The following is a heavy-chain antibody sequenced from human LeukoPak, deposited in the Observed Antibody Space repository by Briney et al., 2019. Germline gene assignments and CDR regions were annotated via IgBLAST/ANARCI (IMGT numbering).Heavy chain of an antibody. D-gene: IGHD3-16*01. V-gene: IGHV3-53*01. CDR1: GFTVSGTH. Sequence: PGGSLRLSCAASGFTVSGTHMSWVRQAPGKGLEWVSAMYTGGTTYYADSVEGRFTISRDNSRNTLFLHMNSLRADDTAVYYCAKDEATSGGGLASWGQGTLVTVSS. CDR3: AKDEATSGGGLAS. J-gene: IGHJ4*02. CDR2: MYTGGTT.